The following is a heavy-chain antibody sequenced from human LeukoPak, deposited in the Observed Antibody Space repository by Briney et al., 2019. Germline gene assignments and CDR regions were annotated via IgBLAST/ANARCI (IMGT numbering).Heavy chain of an antibody. CDR1: GYSFTSNW. CDR2: IYPGDSDT. V-gene: IGHV5-51*01. CDR3: ASSSTGDYPDY. D-gene: IGHD3-16*01. J-gene: IGHJ4*02. Sequence: GESLKISCKGSGYSFTSNWIGWVRQMPGKGLEWMGIIYPGDSDTRYSPSFQGQVSFSADKSISTAYLHWSSLKASDTAMYYCASSSTGDYPDYWGRGTLVTVSS.